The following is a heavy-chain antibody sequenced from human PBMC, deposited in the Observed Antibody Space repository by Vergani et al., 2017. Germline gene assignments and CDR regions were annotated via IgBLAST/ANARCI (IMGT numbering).Heavy chain of an antibody. V-gene: IGHV4-34*01. D-gene: IGHD4-11*01. J-gene: IGHJ6*03. Sequence: QVQLQQWGGGLLKPSETLSLTCVVNGGSFTSYHWTWIRQSPGEGLEWVGDIDHTGRPDYNPSLKSRLTMSVDKSRNQFSLTLSSVTATDTAIYFCARVNTETNGHLYYYYYMDVWGQGTAVTDS. CDR3: ARVNTETNGHLYYYYYMDV. CDR2: IDHTGRP. CDR1: GGSFTSYH.